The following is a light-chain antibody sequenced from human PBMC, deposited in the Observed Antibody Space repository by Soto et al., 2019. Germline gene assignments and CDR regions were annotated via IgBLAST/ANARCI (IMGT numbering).Light chain of an antibody. J-gene: IGKJ4*01. CDR3: QLYTKWPLT. CDR2: HAS. CDR1: QSVYSN. Sequence: EIVMTQSPATLSVSPGERATLSCRASQSVYSNLAWYQQKPGQAPRLLIYHASTRATGIPARFSGGGSGTEFTLTISSLQFEDFAVYYCQLYTKWPLTFGGGTKVEIK. V-gene: IGKV3-15*01.